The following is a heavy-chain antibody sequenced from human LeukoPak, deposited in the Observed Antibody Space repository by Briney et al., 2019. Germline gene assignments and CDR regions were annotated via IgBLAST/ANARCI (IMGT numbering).Heavy chain of an antibody. J-gene: IGHJ1*01. D-gene: IGHD2-21*02. CDR3: AKDRLPLVPYGPGLFQH. CDR2: IRYDGSNK. CDR1: GFTFNNYH. Sequence: GGSLRLSCAASGFTFNNYHMHWVRQAPGKGLEWVAFIRYDGSNKYYADSVKGRFTISRDNSKNTLYLQMNSLRAEDTAVYYCAKDRLPLVPYGPGLFQHWGQGTLVTVSS. V-gene: IGHV3-30*02.